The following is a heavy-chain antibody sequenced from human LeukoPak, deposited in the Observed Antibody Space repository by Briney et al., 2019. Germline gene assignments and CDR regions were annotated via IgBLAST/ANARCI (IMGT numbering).Heavy chain of an antibody. CDR1: GYSISSGYY. J-gene: IGHJ4*02. CDR2: IYHSGST. Sequence: SETLSLTCTVSGYSISSGYYWGWIRQPPGKGLEWIGSIYHSGSTYYNPSLKSRVTISVDTSLNQFSLRLNSVTAADTAVYYCARYCSGGDCYSKALDYWGQGILVTVSS. V-gene: IGHV4-38-2*02. D-gene: IGHD2-15*01. CDR3: ARYCSGGDCYSKALDY.